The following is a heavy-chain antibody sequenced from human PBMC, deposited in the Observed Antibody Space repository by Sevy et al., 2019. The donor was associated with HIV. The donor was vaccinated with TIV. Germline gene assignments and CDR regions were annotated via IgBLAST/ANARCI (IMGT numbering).Heavy chain of an antibody. J-gene: IGHJ6*02. CDR2: ISSSSYI. Sequence: GGSLRLSCAASGFTFSSYSMNWVRQAPGKGLEWVSSISSSSYIYYADSVKGRFTISRDNAKNSLYLQMNSLRAEDTAVYYCARDSRYYDILTGYRPTYGMDVWGQGTTVTVS. CDR1: GFTFSSYS. D-gene: IGHD3-9*01. V-gene: IGHV3-21*01. CDR3: ARDSRYYDILTGYRPTYGMDV.